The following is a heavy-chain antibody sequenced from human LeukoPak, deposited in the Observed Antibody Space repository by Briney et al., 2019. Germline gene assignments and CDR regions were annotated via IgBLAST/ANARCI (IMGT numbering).Heavy chain of an antibody. CDR1: GFTFSSYG. Sequence: GGSLRLSCAASGFTFSSYGMHWVRQAPGKGLEWVVVISYDGSNKYYADSVKGRFTISRDNSKNTLYLQMNSLRAEDTAVYYCAKDQAYCSSTSCYFSGMDVWGQGTTVTVSS. CDR3: AKDQAYCSSTSCYFSGMDV. CDR2: ISYDGSNK. V-gene: IGHV3-30*18. D-gene: IGHD2-2*01. J-gene: IGHJ6*02.